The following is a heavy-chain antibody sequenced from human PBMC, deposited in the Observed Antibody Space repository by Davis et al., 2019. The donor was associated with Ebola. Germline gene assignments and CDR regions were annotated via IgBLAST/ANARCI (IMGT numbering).Heavy chain of an antibody. CDR3: ARVDAAMVEVVN. J-gene: IGHJ4*02. V-gene: IGHV4-34*01. D-gene: IGHD5-18*01. CDR2: INPSGST. Sequence: PSETLSLTCAVYGGSFSGYYDSWIRQPPGKGLEWIGEINPSGSTNYNPSLKSRVTISVATSKNQFSLKLSSVTAADTALYYCARVDAAMVEVVNWGQGTLVTVSS. CDR1: GGSFSGYY.